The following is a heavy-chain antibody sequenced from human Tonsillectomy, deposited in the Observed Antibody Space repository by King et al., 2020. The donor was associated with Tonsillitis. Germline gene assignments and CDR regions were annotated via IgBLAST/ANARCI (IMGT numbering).Heavy chain of an antibody. J-gene: IGHJ4*02. CDR2: INPNSGGT. CDR1: GYTFTGYY. Sequence: VQLVESGAEVKKPGASVKLSCKASGYTFTGYYMHWVRQAPGQGLEWMGWINPNSGGTNCAQKFQGWVTMTRDTSISTAYMELSRLRSDDTAVYYCARGQLGNKYYFDNWGQGTLVTVSS. V-gene: IGHV1-2*04. D-gene: IGHD7-27*01. CDR3: ARGQLGNKYYFDN.